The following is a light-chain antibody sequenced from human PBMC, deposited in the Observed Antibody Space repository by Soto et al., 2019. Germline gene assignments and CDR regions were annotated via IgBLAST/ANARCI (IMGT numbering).Light chain of an antibody. V-gene: IGKV1-5*01. Sequence: DIQMTQSTSTLSASVGDRVTITCRASQSISSWLAWYQQKPGKAPKLLIYDASSLEIGVPSRFSGSGSGTEFTLTISSLQPDDFATYYCQHYNTYSYTFGQGTKVDIK. CDR1: QSISSW. J-gene: IGKJ2*01. CDR3: QHYNTYSYT. CDR2: DAS.